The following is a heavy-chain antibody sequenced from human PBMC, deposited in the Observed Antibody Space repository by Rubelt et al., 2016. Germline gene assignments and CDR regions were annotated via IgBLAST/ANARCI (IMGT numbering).Heavy chain of an antibody. Sequence: MNWVRQAPGKGLEWVSSISTSSTYIYYLDSVKGRFTISRDNAKNSLYLQMNSLRAEDTAVYYCARVGTGLVNGAYDIWGQGTMVTVSS. CDR2: ISTSSTYI. CDR3: ARVGTGLVNGAYDI. D-gene: IGHD5-18*01. V-gene: IGHV3-21*01. J-gene: IGHJ3*02.